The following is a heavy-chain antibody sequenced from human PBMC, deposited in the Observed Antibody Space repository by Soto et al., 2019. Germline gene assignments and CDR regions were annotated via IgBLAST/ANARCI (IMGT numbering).Heavy chain of an antibody. CDR2: ITTSSSFR. CDR1: GFTLSIYS. Sequence: GGSLRLSCAASGFTLSIYSMNWVRQAPGKGLEWVADITTSSSFRFYADLVEGRFTISRDDAKNSIYLQMNSLRAEDTGVYYCARDLGVALASLTLDFWGRGTLVTVSS. D-gene: IGHD2-15*01. V-gene: IGHV3-21*01. J-gene: IGHJ4*02. CDR3: ARDLGVALASLTLDF.